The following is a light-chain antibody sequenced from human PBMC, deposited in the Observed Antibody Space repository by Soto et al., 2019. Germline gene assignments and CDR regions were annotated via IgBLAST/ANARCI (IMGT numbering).Light chain of an antibody. Sequence: DIRMTQSPSSLSASVGDRVTITCRASQSIRSYLNWYQQKPGKAPKLLIYAASSLQSGVPSRFSGSGSGTDFTLTIRSLQPEDFANYYCQQSYSIPRTFGQRAKVELK. CDR2: AAS. CDR1: QSIRSY. V-gene: IGKV1-39*01. J-gene: IGKJ1*01. CDR3: QQSYSIPRT.